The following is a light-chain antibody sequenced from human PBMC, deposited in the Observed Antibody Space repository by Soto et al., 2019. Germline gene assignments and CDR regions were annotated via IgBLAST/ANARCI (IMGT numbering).Light chain of an antibody. CDR3: QQFDSVPCT. V-gene: IGKV1-33*01. Sequence: IEMTQSPSALSASAGDRVTITCQASQDIKNYVIWYQQKPGRAPKLLIYDAASLGTGVSSRFSGSGSGTHFTLTISSLQPDDVATYYCQQFDSVPCTFGQGTKLEIK. CDR2: DAA. CDR1: QDIKNY. J-gene: IGKJ2*02.